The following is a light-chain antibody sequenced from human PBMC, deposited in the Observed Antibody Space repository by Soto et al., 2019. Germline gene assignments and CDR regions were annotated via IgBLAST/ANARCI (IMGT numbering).Light chain of an antibody. CDR1: QSISSS. V-gene: IGKV1-39*01. J-gene: IGKJ2*01. CDR3: QQSYTTPPT. Sequence: DIPMTQSPSSLSASVGDRVTITCRASQSISSSLNWYQQKPGKAPKVLIYAASILQSEVPSRFSGSGSGTDFTLTISSLQPEDFEAYYCQQSYTTPPTFGQGTKLEIK. CDR2: AAS.